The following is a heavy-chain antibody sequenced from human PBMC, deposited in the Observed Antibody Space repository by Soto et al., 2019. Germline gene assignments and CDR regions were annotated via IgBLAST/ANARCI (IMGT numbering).Heavy chain of an antibody. J-gene: IGHJ4*02. D-gene: IGHD3-22*01. CDR2: IYYSGST. V-gene: IGHV4-31*03. CDR3: ARDRLSYDSLGYLFEGPDY. Sequence: PSETLSLTCTVSGDSISSGGYYWSWIRQHPGKGLEWIGYIYYSGSTYYNPSLKSRVTISLDTSKNQFSLKLSSVTAADTAVYYCARDRLSYDSLGYLFEGPDYWGQGTLVTVSS. CDR1: GDSISSGGYY.